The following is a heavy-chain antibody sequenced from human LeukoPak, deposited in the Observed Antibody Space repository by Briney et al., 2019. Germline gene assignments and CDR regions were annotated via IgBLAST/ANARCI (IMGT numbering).Heavy chain of an antibody. CDR2: IYTNGNT. CDR1: GGSISSGSYY. J-gene: IGHJ6*03. Sequence: SETLSLTCTVPGGSISSGSYYWSWIRQPAGKGLEWIGHIYTNGNTNYNPSLKSRVTISVDTSKNQFSLKLSSVTAADTAVYYCARDGFGYSYYYYMDVWGKGTTVTVSS. CDR3: ARDGFGYSYYYYMDV. V-gene: IGHV4-61*09. D-gene: IGHD5-18*01.